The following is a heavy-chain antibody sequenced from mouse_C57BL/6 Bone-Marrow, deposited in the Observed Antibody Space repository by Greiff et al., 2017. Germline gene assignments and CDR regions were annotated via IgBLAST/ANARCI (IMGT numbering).Heavy chain of an antibody. CDR2: IFPGSGST. D-gene: IGHD3-2*02. CDR3: ARSGPVPWFAY. Sequence: VKVVESGPELVKPGASVKISCKASGYTFTDYYINWVKQRPGQGLEWIGWIFPGSGSTYYNEKFKGKATLTVDKSSSTAYMLLSSLTSEDSAVYFCARSGPVPWFAYWGQGTLVTVSA. V-gene: IGHV1-75*01. CDR1: GYTFTDYY. J-gene: IGHJ3*01.